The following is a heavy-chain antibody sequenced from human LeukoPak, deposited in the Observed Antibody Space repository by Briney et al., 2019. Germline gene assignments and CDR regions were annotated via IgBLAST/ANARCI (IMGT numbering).Heavy chain of an antibody. CDR2: IKSKIDGGTT. J-gene: IGHJ4*02. Sequence: GGSLRLSCAASGLTFSNAWMSWVRQAPGKGLEGVGRIKSKIDGGTTDYAAPVKGRFTISRDDSKNTLYLQMNSLKTEDTGVYYCTTDTMVRASFDYWGQGTLVTVSS. V-gene: IGHV3-15*01. CDR3: TTDTMVRASFDY. D-gene: IGHD3-10*01. CDR1: GLTFSNAW.